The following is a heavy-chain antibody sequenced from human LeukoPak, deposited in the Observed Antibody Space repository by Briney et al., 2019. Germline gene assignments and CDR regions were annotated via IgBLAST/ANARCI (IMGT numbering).Heavy chain of an antibody. D-gene: IGHD5-24*01. Sequence: SETLSLTCTVSGGSISSYYWSWIRQPPGKGLEWIGYIYYGGSTNYNPSLKSRVTISVDTSKNQFSLKLSSVTAADTAVYYCARGERWLPRSIRPPYYFDYWGQGTLVTVSS. CDR1: GGSISSYY. V-gene: IGHV4-59*01. J-gene: IGHJ4*02. CDR2: IYYGGST. CDR3: ARGERWLPRSIRPPYYFDY.